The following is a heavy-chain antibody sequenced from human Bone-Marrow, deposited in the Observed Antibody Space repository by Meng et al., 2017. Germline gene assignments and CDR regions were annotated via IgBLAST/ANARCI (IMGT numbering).Heavy chain of an antibody. J-gene: IGHJ4*02. D-gene: IGHD3-22*01. V-gene: IGHV3-30*04. Sequence: GQLVGAGGGGFQPGASMSLSCGASGFTFSSYAMHWVRHAPGKGLEWVAVISYDGSNKYYADSVKGRFTISRDNSKNTLYLQMNSLRAEDTAVYYCARLTLSVITLDYWGQGTLVTVSS. CDR3: ARLTLSVITLDY. CDR2: ISYDGSNK. CDR1: GFTFSSYA.